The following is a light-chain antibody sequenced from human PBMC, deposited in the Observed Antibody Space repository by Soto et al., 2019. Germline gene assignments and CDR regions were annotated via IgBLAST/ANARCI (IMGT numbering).Light chain of an antibody. Sequence: QSALTQPASVSGSPGQSITISCTGTSSDVGGYTYVSWYQQHPGKAPKLIIYDVSNRPPGVSNRFSGSKSGNTASLTISGLQAEDEADYYCSSYTSSSTLVVFGGGTKLTVL. CDR3: SSYTSSSTLVV. CDR2: DVS. CDR1: SSDVGGYTY. J-gene: IGLJ2*01. V-gene: IGLV2-14*01.